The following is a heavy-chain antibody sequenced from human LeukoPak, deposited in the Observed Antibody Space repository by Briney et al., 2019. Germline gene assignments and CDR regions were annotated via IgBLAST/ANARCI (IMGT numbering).Heavy chain of an antibody. D-gene: IGHD6-13*01. CDR2: TYYRSKWYN. Sequence: SQTLSLTRAISGDSVASNNDAWNWIRQSPSRGLEWLGRTYYRSKWYNDYAVSVKGRITINPDTSRNQFSLHLNSVTPEDSAVYYCARSAGGTVDYWGQGALVTVSS. J-gene: IGHJ4*02. CDR1: GDSVASNNDA. CDR3: ARSAGGTVDY. V-gene: IGHV6-1*01.